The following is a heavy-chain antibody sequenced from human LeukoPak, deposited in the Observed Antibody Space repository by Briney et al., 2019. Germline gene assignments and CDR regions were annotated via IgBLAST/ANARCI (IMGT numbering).Heavy chain of an antibody. V-gene: IGHV4-59*08. J-gene: IGHJ4*02. CDR2: IYYSGNT. D-gene: IGHD5-12*01. CDR1: GGSISSYS. CDR3: ASYGYSGYDYVNY. Sequence: SETLSLTCTVSGGSISSYSWSWIRQPPGKGLEWIGYIYYSGNTNYSPSLKSRVTISVDTSKNQFSLKLSSVTAADTAVYYCASYGYSGYDYVNYWGQGTLVTVSS.